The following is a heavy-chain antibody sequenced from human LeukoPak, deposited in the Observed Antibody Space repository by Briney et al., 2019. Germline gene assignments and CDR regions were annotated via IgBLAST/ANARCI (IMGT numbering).Heavy chain of an antibody. CDR1: GFSFFYTG. Sequence: PGGSLRLSCAVSGFSFFYTGMGWVRQAPGKGLEWVAAIGGGASDTKYADSVKGRFTISRDISKNTLYLQMNSLRAEDTAVYYCAKMLWFGEFYYDNWFDPWGQGTLVTVSS. J-gene: IGHJ5*02. D-gene: IGHD3-10*01. CDR2: IGGGASDT. V-gene: IGHV3-23*01. CDR3: AKMLWFGEFYYDNWFDP.